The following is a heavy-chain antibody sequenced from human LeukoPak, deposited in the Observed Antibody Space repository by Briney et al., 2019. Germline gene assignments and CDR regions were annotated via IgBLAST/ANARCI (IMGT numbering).Heavy chain of an antibody. V-gene: IGHV1-18*04. Sequence: ASVKVSCKASGYTFTSYGISWVRQAPGQGLEWMGWISAYNGNTNYAQKLQGRVTMTTDTSTSTAYMELRSLRSDDTAVYYCARAEGYYYDSSGPAGAFDIRGQGTMVTVSS. J-gene: IGHJ3*02. CDR3: ARAEGYYYDSSGPAGAFDI. CDR1: GYTFTSYG. CDR2: ISAYNGNT. D-gene: IGHD3-22*01.